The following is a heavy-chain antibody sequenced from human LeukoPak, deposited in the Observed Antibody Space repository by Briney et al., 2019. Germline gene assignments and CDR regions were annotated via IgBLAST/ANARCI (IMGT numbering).Heavy chain of an antibody. V-gene: IGHV4-38-2*01. CDR3: ARVGPEGYYDSSGYRDAFDI. CDR2: IYHSGST. CDR1: GYSLSSGYS. D-gene: IGHD3-22*01. Sequence: SETLSLTCAVSGYSLSSGYSWGWIRQPPGKGLEWIGSIYHSGSTYYNPSLKSRVTISVDTSKNQFSLKLSSVTAADTAVYYCARVGPEGYYDSSGYRDAFDIWGQGTMVTVSS. J-gene: IGHJ3*02.